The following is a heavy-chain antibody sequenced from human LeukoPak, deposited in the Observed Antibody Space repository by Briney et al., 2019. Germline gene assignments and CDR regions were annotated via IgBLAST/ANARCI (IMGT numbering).Heavy chain of an antibody. CDR1: GGTFSSYA. J-gene: IGHJ3*02. CDR3: ARDNDCSSTSCRDAFDI. V-gene: IGHV1-69*05. Sequence: ASVKVSCKASGGTFSSYAISWVRQAPGQGLEWMGGIIPIFGTANYAQKFQGRVTITTDESTSTAYMELSSLRSEDTAVYYCARDNDCSSTSCRDAFDIWGQGTMVTVSS. CDR2: IIPIFGTA. D-gene: IGHD2-2*01.